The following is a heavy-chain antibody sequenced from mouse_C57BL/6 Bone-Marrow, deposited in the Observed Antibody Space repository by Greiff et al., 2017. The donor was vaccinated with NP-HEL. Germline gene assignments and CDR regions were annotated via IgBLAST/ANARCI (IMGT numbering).Heavy chain of an antibody. Sequence: VQLQQSGAELVKPGASVKLSCTASGFNIKDTYMHWVRQRPDQGLEWIGRIDPANGQTKYDPRFQGKATVTSDTSTNTANLQLSSLTSEDTAVYYCALYRYANNYVMDYWGQGTSVTGSS. D-gene: IGHD2-14*01. J-gene: IGHJ4*01. CDR1: GFNIKDTY. V-gene: IGHV14-3*02. CDR2: IDPANGQT. CDR3: ALYRYANNYVMDY.